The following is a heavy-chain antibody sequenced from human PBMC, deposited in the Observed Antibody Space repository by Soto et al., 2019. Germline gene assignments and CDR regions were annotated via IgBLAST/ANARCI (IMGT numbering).Heavy chain of an antibody. CDR3: ARKTTYSSSWFDS. Sequence: PSETLSLTCTVSGGSMSNYYWTWIRQPAGKGLEYIGRIYTSGSTNYNPSLKSRVTMSVDTSKNQFSLKLSSVTAADTALYYCARKTTYSSSWFDSWGQGTLATVSS. CDR2: IYTSGST. V-gene: IGHV4-4*07. D-gene: IGHD6-13*01. CDR1: GGSMSNYY. J-gene: IGHJ5*01.